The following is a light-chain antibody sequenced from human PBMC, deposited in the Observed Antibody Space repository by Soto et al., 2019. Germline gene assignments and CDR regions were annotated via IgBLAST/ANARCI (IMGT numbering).Light chain of an antibody. V-gene: IGKV1-17*01. Sequence: DILMTQSPSSLSASVGDRVTITCRASQGIREDLGWYQQKPGKAPKRLIYAASSLPSGVPSRFSGSGSGTEFTLTISSLQPEDFATYYCLQHNSYPFTFGQGTKLEIK. CDR3: LQHNSYPFT. J-gene: IGKJ2*01. CDR2: AAS. CDR1: QGIRED.